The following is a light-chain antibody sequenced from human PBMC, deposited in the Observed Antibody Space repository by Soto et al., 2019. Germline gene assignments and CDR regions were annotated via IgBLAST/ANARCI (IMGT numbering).Light chain of an antibody. Sequence: QSALTQPASVSGSPGQSITISCTGTSSDVGAYNYVSWYQQHPGKVPKLMIYDVSNRPSGVSNRFSGSKSGSTASLTISGLQAEDEPDYYCSSYTSSSTVVFGGGTKLTVL. CDR2: DVS. CDR1: SSDVGAYNY. J-gene: IGLJ2*01. V-gene: IGLV2-14*01. CDR3: SSYTSSSTVV.